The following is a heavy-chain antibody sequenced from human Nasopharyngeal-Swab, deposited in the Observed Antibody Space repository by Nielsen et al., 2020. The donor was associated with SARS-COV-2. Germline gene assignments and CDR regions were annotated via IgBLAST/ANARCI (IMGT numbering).Heavy chain of an antibody. CDR3: ARDGLYDYVWGSYRYRWFDP. Sequence: ASVKVSCKASGYTFTSYGISWVRQAPGQGLEWRGWISAYNGNTNYAQKLQGRVTMTTDTSTSTAYMELRSLRSDDTAVYYCARDGLYDYVWGSYRYRWFDPWGQGTLVTVSS. V-gene: IGHV1-18*01. J-gene: IGHJ5*02. CDR2: ISAYNGNT. CDR1: GYTFTSYG. D-gene: IGHD3-16*02.